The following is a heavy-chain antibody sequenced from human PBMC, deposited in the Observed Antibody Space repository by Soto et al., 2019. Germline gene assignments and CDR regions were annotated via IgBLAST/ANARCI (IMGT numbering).Heavy chain of an antibody. D-gene: IGHD2-2*01. CDR2: INHSGST. CDR3: ARGQDEDIVVVPAADYYYGMDV. V-gene: IGHV4-34*01. CDR1: GGSFSGYY. Sequence: QVQLQQWGAGLLKPSETLSLTCAVYGGSFSGYYWSWIRQPPGKGLEWIGEINHSGSTNYNPSLKCRVTISVETPKNQFSLKLSSVTAADTAVYYCARGQDEDIVVVPAADYYYGMDVWGQGTTVTVSS. J-gene: IGHJ6*02.